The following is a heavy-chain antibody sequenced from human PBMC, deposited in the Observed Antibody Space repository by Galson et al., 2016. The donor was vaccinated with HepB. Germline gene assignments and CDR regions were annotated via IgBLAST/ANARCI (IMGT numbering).Heavy chain of an antibody. CDR3: ARDVNYGIFDR. CDR2: IWFDGSNK. J-gene: IGHJ4*02. CDR1: GFTFSSYG. V-gene: IGHV3-33*01. Sequence: SLRLSCAASGFTFSSYGMHWVRQAPGKGLEWVAMIWFDGSNKYYVDSVKGRFTISRDNSRTTLYLEMNSLRAEDTAVYYCARDVNYGIFDRWGQGTLVTVSS. D-gene: IGHD3-10*01.